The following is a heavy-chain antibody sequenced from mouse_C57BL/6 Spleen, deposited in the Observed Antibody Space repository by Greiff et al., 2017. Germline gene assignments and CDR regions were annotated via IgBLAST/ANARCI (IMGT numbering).Heavy chain of an antibody. CDR1: GYTFTGYW. J-gene: IGHJ3*01. V-gene: IGHV1-9*01. Sequence: QVQLKQSGAELMKPGASVKLSCKATGYTFTGYWIEWVKQRPGHGLEWIGEILPGSGSTNYNGKFKGKATFTADTSSNTAYMQLSSLTTEDSAIYYCASPHYYGSSYWFAYWGQGTLVTVSA. CDR2: ILPGSGST. D-gene: IGHD1-1*01. CDR3: ASPHYYGSSYWFAY.